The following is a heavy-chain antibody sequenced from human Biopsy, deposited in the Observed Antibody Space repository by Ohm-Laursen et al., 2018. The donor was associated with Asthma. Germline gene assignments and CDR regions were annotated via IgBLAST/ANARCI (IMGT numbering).Heavy chain of an antibody. V-gene: IGHV3-30-3*01. CDR3: AREGVAGTHIED. Sequence: SLRLSCAASGFTFSIYDIHWVRQAPGKGLEWVAVISYDGSSIYYADSEKGRFTISRDNSKNTLSLQMNSLTAEDTAVYYCAREGVAGTHIEDWGQGTLVTVSS. D-gene: IGHD6-19*01. CDR2: ISYDGSSI. CDR1: GFTFSIYD. J-gene: IGHJ4*02.